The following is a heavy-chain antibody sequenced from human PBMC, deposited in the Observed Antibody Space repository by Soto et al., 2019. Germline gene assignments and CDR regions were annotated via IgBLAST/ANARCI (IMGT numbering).Heavy chain of an antibody. CDR2: INSDGSVT. CDR1: GFTLTNYW. CDR3: ATEFSTSRPYYFDY. Sequence: EVQLVESGGGLVQPGGSLRLSCAVSGFTLTNYWMHWVRQAPGQGLVWVSRINSDGSVTNYADSVKGRFTTSRANAKNTLYLQVNSLRAEDTAVYYCATEFSTSRPYYFDYWGPGTLVTVSS. D-gene: IGHD2-2*01. V-gene: IGHV3-74*01. J-gene: IGHJ4*02.